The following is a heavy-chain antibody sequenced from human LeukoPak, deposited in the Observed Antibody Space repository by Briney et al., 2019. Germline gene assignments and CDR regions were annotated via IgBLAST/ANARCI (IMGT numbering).Heavy chain of an antibody. CDR1: GFTFRSYS. CDR2: ISSTSTYI. CDR3: AKVSLNMVNDAFDI. V-gene: IGHV3-21*01. D-gene: IGHD4/OR15-4a*01. J-gene: IGHJ3*02. Sequence: GGSLRLSCAASGFTFRSYSMNWVRQAPGKGLEWVSAISSTSTYIFYADSVKGRFTISRDNSKNTLYLQMNGLRAEDTAMYYCAKVSLNMVNDAFDIWGQGTMVSVSS.